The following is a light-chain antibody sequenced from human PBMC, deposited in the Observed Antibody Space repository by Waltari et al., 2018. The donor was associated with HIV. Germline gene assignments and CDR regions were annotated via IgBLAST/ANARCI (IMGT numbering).Light chain of an antibody. J-gene: IGLJ2*01. CDR1: SSDIGSYY. CDR2: RNN. Sequence: QSVLTQPPSASGTPGQRVTISCSGSSSDIGSYYGYWFQPLPGTAPKLLIYRNNQRPSGVPDRFSGSKSGTSASLAISGLRSEDEADYYCATWDDNLSGVVFGGGTKLTVL. V-gene: IGLV1-47*01. CDR3: ATWDDNLSGVV.